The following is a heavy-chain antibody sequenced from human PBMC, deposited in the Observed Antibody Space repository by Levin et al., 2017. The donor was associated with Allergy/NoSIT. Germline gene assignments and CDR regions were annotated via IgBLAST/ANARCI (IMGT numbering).Heavy chain of an antibody. D-gene: IGHD1-14*01. CDR1: GFTFSIYA. Sequence: GGSLRLSCAASGFTFSIYAMNWVRQAPGGGLEWVSIIGTTGSTTFYADSVKGRFTISRDNSKNTLYLQLNSLRAEDTAVYYCARSEPAPKRYFDYWGQGTLVTVSS. J-gene: IGHJ4*02. CDR3: ARSEPAPKRYFDY. CDR2: IGTTGSTT. V-gene: IGHV3-23*01.